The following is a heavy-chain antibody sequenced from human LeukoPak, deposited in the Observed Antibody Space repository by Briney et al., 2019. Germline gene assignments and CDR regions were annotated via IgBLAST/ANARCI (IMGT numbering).Heavy chain of an antibody. Sequence: PSETLSLTCAVSGDSISSGYNWGRIRQPPGKGLEWIGSIYHSGSTYYNPSLKSRVTISVDTSKNQFSLKLSSLTATDAAIYYCERERSSSSDYWGQGTLVTVSS. CDR1: GDSISSGYN. CDR3: ERERSSSSDY. D-gene: IGHD6-6*01. J-gene: IGHJ4*02. V-gene: IGHV4-38-2*02. CDR2: IYHSGST.